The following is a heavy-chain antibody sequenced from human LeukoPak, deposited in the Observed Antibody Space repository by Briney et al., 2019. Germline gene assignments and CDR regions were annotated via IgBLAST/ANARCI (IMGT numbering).Heavy chain of an antibody. V-gene: IGHV3-33*01. Sequence: PGRSLRLSCAASGFTFSSYGMHWVRQAPGEGLEWVAVIWYDGSNKYYADSVKGRFTISRDISKNTLYLQMNSLRAEDTAVYYCARHKDWTFDYWGQGTLVTVSS. CDR3: ARHKDWTFDY. CDR1: GFTFSSYG. J-gene: IGHJ4*02. CDR2: IWYDGSNK. D-gene: IGHD3/OR15-3a*01.